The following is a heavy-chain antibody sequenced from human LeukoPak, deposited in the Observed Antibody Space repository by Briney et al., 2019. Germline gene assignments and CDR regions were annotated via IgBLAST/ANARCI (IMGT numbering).Heavy chain of an antibody. CDR3: ANIYGSGSSDY. D-gene: IGHD3-10*01. CDR1: GFTFSSYA. J-gene: IGHJ4*02. Sequence: GGSLRLSCAASGFTFSSYAMSWVRQAPGKGLEWVSAIRRSGGSTYYADSVKGRFTISRDNSKNTLYLQMNSLRAEDTAVYYCANIYGSGSSDYWGQGTLVTVSS. V-gene: IGHV3-23*01. CDR2: IRRSGGST.